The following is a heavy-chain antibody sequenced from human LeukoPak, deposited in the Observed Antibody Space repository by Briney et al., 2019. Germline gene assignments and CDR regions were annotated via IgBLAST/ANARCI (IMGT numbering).Heavy chain of an antibody. CDR1: GFTFTSYA. Sequence: GGSLRLSCAASGFTFTSYAMSWVRQAPGKGLEWVSSISGSGGSTYYADSVKGRFTISRDNSKNTLYLQMNSPRAEDTAVYYCAKDLPNPGTSRHFQYWGQGTLVTVSS. CDR2: ISGSGGST. V-gene: IGHV3-23*01. CDR3: AKDLPNPGTSRHFQY. D-gene: IGHD2-8*01. J-gene: IGHJ1*01.